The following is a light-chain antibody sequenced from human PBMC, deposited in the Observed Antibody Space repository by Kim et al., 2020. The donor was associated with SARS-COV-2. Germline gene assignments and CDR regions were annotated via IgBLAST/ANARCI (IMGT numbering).Light chain of an antibody. J-gene: IGLJ3*02. Sequence: TICCPGTSIVRGYYNFASYHRHHPRDAPKLMIYESSERPSGFPHFFSGSNSGTAASLTASGLQAEDEADYCCCAYAGSNHWVFGGGTQLTVL. V-gene: IGLV2-8*01. CDR1: SIVRGYYNF. CDR2: ESS. CDR3: CAYAGSNHWV.